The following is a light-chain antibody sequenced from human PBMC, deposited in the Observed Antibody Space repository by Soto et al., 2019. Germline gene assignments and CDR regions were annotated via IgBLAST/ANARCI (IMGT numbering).Light chain of an antibody. V-gene: IGLV2-14*03. CDR1: SSDVGGYHF. J-gene: IGLJ1*01. CDR2: DVS. Sequence: QSALTQPASVSGSPGQSITLSCTGTSSDVGGYHFVSWYQQYPGKVPKLMIYDVSNRPSGVSNRFSGSKSGNTASLTISGLQAEDEADYYCSSYTSSSTLEVFGTGTKLTVL. CDR3: SSYTSSSTLEV.